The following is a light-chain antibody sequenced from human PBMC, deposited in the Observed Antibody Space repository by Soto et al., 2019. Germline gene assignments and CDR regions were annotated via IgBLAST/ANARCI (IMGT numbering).Light chain of an antibody. J-gene: IGKJ4*01. V-gene: IGKV1-17*03. CDR2: AAS. CDR1: QDITSY. Sequence: DIQMTQLRSAVSASVGVRVTIPCRTSQDITSYLVWFQQKPGKAPKLLIYAASTLQTGVPSRFSGGGSGTDFTLTITSLQPEEFATYYCQQLNVYPSTFGGGTKV. CDR3: QQLNVYPST.